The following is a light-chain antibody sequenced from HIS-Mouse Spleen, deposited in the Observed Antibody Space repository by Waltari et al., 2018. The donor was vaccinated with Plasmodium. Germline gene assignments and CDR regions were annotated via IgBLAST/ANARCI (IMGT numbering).Light chain of an antibody. CDR1: QSVSSY. CDR2: DAS. CDR3: QQRSNWPRVLT. J-gene: IGKJ4*01. Sequence: DIVLTQSPATLSLSPGEIATLSCRASQSVSSYLAWYQQKPGQAPRLLIYDASNRATGIPARFSGSGSGTDFTLTISSLEPEDFAVYYCQQRSNWPRVLTFGGGTKVEIK. V-gene: IGKV3-11*01.